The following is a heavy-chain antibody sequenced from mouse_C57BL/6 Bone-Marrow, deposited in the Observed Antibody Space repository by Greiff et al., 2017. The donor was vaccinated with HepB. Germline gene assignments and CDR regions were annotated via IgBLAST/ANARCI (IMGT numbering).Heavy chain of an antibody. CDR2: ISSGSSTI. Sequence: EVQLVESGGGLVKPGGSLKLSCAASGFTFSDYGMHWVRQAPEKGLEWVAYISSGSSTIYYADTVKGRFTISRDNAKNTLFLQMTSLRSEDTAMYYCASLLITTVVANWYFDVWGTGTTVTVSS. CDR3: ASLLITTVVANWYFDV. CDR1: GFTFSDYG. D-gene: IGHD1-1*01. V-gene: IGHV5-17*01. J-gene: IGHJ1*03.